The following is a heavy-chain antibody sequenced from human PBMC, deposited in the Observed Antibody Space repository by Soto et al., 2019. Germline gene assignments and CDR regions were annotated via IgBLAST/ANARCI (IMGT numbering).Heavy chain of an antibody. J-gene: IGHJ6*02. Sequence: SETLSLTCIVSGGSIRDYFWTWSRQPPGKGLEWIGYISSSGTINYNSSLKSRVTISLDTSRNHFSLRLSSVTAADTAVYFCARDRKLVIPGNYYYYGMDVWGQGTTVTVSS. CDR2: ISSSGTI. D-gene: IGHD3-9*01. CDR3: ARDRKLVIPGNYYYYGMDV. CDR1: GGSIRDYF. V-gene: IGHV4-59*01.